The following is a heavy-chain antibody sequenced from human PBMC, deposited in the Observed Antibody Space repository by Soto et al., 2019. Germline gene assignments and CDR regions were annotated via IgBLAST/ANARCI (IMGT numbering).Heavy chain of an antibody. CDR1: EFTFSTFS. CDR2: ISGGGRPI. V-gene: IGHV3-48*02. Sequence: EVQLVESGGGSVQPGGSLSLSCAASEFTFSTFSLNWVRQPPGRGLEWISYISGGGRPISYADSVKGRFTISRDNAKNSLYLQMDSLTDEDTAVYYCARDLGWAFDSWGQGTLVTVSS. J-gene: IGHJ4*02. CDR3: ARDLGWAFDS. D-gene: IGHD6-19*01.